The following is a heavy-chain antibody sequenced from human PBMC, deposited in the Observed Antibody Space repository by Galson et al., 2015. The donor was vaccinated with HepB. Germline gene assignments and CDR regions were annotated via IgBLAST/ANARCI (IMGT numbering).Heavy chain of an antibody. CDR1: GVTFSNFA. V-gene: IGHV1-69*13. D-gene: IGHD3-10*01. CDR3: ARPNMDHEGSYCFDY. J-gene: IGHJ4*02. CDR2: IIPMFGVL. Sequence: SVKVSCKASGVTFSNFAISWVRQAPGQGLEWMGSIIPMFGVLHLARKFQGRVTMTADASTNIAYMELSSLRSEDTAVYFCARPNMDHEGSYCFDYWGQGTPVTVSS.